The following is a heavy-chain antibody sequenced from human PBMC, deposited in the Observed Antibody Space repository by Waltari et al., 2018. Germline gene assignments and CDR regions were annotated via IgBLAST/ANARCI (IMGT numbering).Heavy chain of an antibody. J-gene: IGHJ5*02. Sequence: QVQLQESGPGLVKPSETLSLTCTVSGGSISSYYWSWIRQPPGKGLEWIGYIHYSGSTNYNPSLKSRVTISVDTSKNQFSLKLSSVTAADTAVYYCARVGPSGVVTPNWFDPWGQGTLVTVSS. D-gene: IGHD3-3*01. CDR2: IHYSGST. CDR3: ARVGPSGVVTPNWFDP. V-gene: IGHV4-59*01. CDR1: GGSISSYY.